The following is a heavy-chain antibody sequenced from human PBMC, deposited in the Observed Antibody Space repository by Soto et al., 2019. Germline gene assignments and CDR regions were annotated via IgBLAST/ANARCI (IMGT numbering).Heavy chain of an antibody. J-gene: IGHJ6*02. CDR3: AMAYGSGSYYKGPYYYYGMDV. Sequence: SQTLSLTCAISGDSVSSNSAAWNWIRQSPSRGLEWLGRTYYRSKWYNDYAVSVKSRITINPDTSKNQFSLQLNSVTPEDTAVYNCAMAYGSGSYYKGPYYYYGMDVWGQGTTVTVSS. CDR2: TYYRSKWYN. V-gene: IGHV6-1*01. CDR1: GDSVSSNSAA. D-gene: IGHD3-10*01.